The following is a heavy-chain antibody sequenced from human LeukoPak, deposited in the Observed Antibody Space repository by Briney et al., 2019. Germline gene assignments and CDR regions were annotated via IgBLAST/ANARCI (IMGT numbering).Heavy chain of an antibody. CDR3: ARDVASDSSLDY. CDR1: GYTFTGYY. D-gene: IGHD6-13*01. J-gene: IGHJ4*02. Sequence: ASVKVSCKASGYTFTGYYMHWVRQAPGQGLELMGWINPNSGGTNYAQKFQGRVTMTRETSISTAYMELSSLRSDDTAVYYCARDVASDSSLDYWGQGILVTVSS. V-gene: IGHV1-2*02. CDR2: INPNSGGT.